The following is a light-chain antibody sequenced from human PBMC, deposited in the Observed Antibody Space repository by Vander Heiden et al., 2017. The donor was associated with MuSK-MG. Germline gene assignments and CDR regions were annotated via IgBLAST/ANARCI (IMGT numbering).Light chain of an antibody. CDR2: QDS. CDR1: KLGDKY. V-gene: IGLV3-1*01. J-gene: IGLJ1*01. Sequence: SYELTQPPSVSVSPGQTASITCSGDKLGDKYACWYQQKPGQSPVLVIYQDSKRPSGIPERFSGSNSGNTATLTISGTQAMDEADYYCQAWDEVFGTGTKVTVL. CDR3: QAWDEV.